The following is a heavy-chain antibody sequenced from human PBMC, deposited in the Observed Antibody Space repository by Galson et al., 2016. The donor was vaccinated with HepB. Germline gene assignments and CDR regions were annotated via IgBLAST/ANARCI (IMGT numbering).Heavy chain of an antibody. CDR2: VSFNGKVQ. D-gene: IGHD6-19*01. CDR1: GFTFGDYG. Sequence: SLRLSCAASGFTFGDYGMHWVRQAPGKGPEWVGVVSFNGKVQYYADSVKGRFTIPRDNSKNTLYLQMDSLRVEDTALYYRAKEPQKYGSGWYYYNWGQGALVTVSS. J-gene: IGHJ4*02. CDR3: AKEPQKYGSGWYYYN. V-gene: IGHV3-30*18.